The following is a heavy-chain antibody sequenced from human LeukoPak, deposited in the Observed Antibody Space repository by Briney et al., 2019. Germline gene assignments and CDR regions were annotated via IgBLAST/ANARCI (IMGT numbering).Heavy chain of an antibody. V-gene: IGHV3-23*01. J-gene: IGHJ4*02. CDR3: AKGPSDRAIDY. CDR1: GFTISTYA. D-gene: IGHD1-26*01. Sequence: PGGSLRLSCAASGFTISTYAMTWVRQAPGKGLEWVSSISANGGSTFCADSVKRRFPISRDPPKHPLYLQMDSLRVDDTAVYYCAKGPSDRAIDYWGQGTLVTVSS. CDR2: ISANGGST.